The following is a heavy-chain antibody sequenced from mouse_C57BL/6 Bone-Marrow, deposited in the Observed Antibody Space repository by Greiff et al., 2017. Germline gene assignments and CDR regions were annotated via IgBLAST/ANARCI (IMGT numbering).Heavy chain of an antibody. V-gene: IGHV14-4*01. D-gene: IGHD2-1*01. J-gene: IGHJ3*01. CDR3: TTIYYGNYWVAY. CDR2: IDPENGDT. CDR1: GFNIKDDY. Sequence: EVQLQQSGAELVRPGASVKLSCTASGFNIKDDYMHWVKQRPEPGLEWIGWIDPENGDTAYASKFKGKATLTADTASNTASLQLSSLTSEDTAVYYWTTIYYGNYWVAYWGQGTLVTVSA.